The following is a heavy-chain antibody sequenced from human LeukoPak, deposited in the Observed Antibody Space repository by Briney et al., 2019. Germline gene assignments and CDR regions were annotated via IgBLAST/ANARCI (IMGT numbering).Heavy chain of an antibody. CDR3: TRDLAGHFGGFYFDY. CDR1: GGSISSTSYY. J-gene: IGHJ4*02. Sequence: PSETLSLTCTVSGGSISSTSYYWGWIRHPPGKGLEWIGTIYYSGSTYYNPSLKSRVTISVDTSKNQFSLKLSSVAAADTAVYFCTRDLAGHFGGFYFDYWGQGTLVTVSS. V-gene: IGHV4-39*07. CDR2: IYYSGST. D-gene: IGHD2-21*01.